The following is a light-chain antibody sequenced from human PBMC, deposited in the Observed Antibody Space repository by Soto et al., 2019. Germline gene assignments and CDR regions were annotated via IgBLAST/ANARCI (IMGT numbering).Light chain of an antibody. V-gene: IGKV4-1*01. CDR3: QQYYSAPWT. CDR2: WAS. J-gene: IGKJ1*01. Sequence: DIVMTQSPDSLAVSLGERATINCKSSQSVLYSSNNKNYLAWYQQKPGQPPKLLIYWASTRESGVPDRFSGSGSGTDFTLTISRLQAEDVAVYYCQQYYSAPWTFGQGTKVETK. CDR1: QSVLYSSNNKNY.